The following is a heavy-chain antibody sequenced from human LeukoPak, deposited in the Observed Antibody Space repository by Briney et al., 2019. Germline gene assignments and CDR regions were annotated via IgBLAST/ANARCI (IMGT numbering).Heavy chain of an antibody. V-gene: IGHV1-8*01. J-gene: IGHJ4*02. CDR2: MNPNSGDT. D-gene: IGHD6-13*01. CDR3: ARGPPGSSSSDY. Sequence: GASVKVSCKASGYTFSSYDINWVRQATGQELEWIGWMNPNSGDTGYAQKFQDRVTMTRNTSINTAYMELSSLRSEDTGVYYCARGPPGSSSSDYWGQGTLVTVS. CDR1: GYTFSSYD.